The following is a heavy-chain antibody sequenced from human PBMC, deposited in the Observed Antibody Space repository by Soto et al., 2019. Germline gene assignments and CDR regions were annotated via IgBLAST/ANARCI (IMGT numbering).Heavy chain of an antibody. V-gene: IGHV4-59*08. Sequence: SETLSLTCTVSGGSISSYFWRWIRQPPGKGLEWIGYIYYSGSTNYNPSLKSRVTISVDTSKNQFSLKLTSVTAADTAVYYCARYRGPSVYDPIPGCFDSWGQGILVTVSS. J-gene: IGHJ4*02. CDR1: GGSISSYF. CDR2: IYYSGST. D-gene: IGHD5-12*01. CDR3: ARYRGPSVYDPIPGCFDS.